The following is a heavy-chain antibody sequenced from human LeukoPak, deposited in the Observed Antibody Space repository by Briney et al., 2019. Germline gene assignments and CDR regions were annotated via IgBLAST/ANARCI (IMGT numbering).Heavy chain of an antibody. CDR3: AKAYGSGWYYYFDY. Sequence: PGGSLRLSCAASGFTFSSYGMHWVRQAPGKGLEWVAFIRPDGSNKYYADSVKGRFTISRDNSKNTLYLQMNSLRAEDTAVYYCAKAYGSGWYYYFDYWCQGTLVTVSS. J-gene: IGHJ4*02. CDR2: IRPDGSNK. V-gene: IGHV3-30*02. D-gene: IGHD6-19*01. CDR1: GFTFSSYG.